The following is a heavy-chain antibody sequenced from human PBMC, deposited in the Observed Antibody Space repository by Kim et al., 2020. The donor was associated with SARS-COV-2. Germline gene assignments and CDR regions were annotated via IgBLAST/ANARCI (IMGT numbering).Heavy chain of an antibody. CDR1: GFTFSSYG. D-gene: IGHD2-15*01. CDR2: ITSNSSYI. V-gene: IGHV3-21*01. Sequence: GGSLRLSCAASGFTFSSYGMNWVRQAPGKGLEWVSFITSNSSYIYYADSVKGRFTISRDNAKNSLYLQMNSLRAEDTAVYYCARDPGCSGGSCWYFDYCGPGTLCTVSS. J-gene: IGHJ4*02. CDR3: ARDPGCSGGSCWYFDY.